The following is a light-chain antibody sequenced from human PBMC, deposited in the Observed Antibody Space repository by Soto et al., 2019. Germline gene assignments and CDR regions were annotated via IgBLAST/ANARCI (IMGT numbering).Light chain of an antibody. J-gene: IGKJ1*01. CDR2: GAS. CDR3: QQYVSSWT. V-gene: IGKV3-20*01. CDR1: QSVSSTY. Sequence: ALTKSPCTLSLSPGERATLSCRASQSVSSTYVAWYQQKSGQAPRLLIYGASSRATGIPDRFSGSGSGTDFTLTISRLEPDDFAVYYCQQYVSSWTFGQGTKV.